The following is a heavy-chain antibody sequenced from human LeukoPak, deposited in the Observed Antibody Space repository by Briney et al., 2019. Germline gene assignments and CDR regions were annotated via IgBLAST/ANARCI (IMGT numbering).Heavy chain of an antibody. D-gene: IGHD3-10*01. CDR1: GFTFSDNY. J-gene: IGHJ4*02. CDR3: ARDKEWFGNFDY. V-gene: IGHV3-11*01. Sequence: GGSLRLSCAASGFTFSDNYMTWVRQAPGKGLEWISYISVSGTTTYYADSVKGRFTISRDDAKNSLFLQMNSLRVEDAAIYYCARDKEWFGNFDYWGQGTLVTVSS. CDR2: ISVSGTTT.